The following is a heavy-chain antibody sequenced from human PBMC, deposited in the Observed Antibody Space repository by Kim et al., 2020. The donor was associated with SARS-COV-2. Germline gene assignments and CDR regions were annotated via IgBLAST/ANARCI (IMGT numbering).Heavy chain of an antibody. D-gene: IGHD4-17*01. J-gene: IGHJ4*02. CDR3: AKDGLANYGGRFDY. V-gene: IGHV3-23*01. CDR2: ISSSGDST. Sequence: GGSLRLSCAAPGFPFSNYAMSWVRQAPGKGLEWVSGISSSGDSTYYTDSVKGRFTISRDNSKNTLYLQMNSLGADDTALYFCAKDGLANYGGRFDYWGQGTLVTVSS. CDR1: GFPFSNYA.